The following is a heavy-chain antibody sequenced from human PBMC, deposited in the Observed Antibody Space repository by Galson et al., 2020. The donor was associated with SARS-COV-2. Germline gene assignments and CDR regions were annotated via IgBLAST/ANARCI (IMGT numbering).Heavy chain of an antibody. CDR3: TPKHSSGWSGFDY. V-gene: IGHV3-74*01. D-gene: IGHD6-19*01. Sequence: GGSLRHSCAASGFTFSSYWMHWVRQAPGKGLVWVSRINSDGSSTSYADSVKGRFTISRDNAKNTLYLQMNSLKTEDTAVYYCTPKHSSGWSGFDYWGQGTLVTVSS. J-gene: IGHJ4*02. CDR1: GFTFSSYW. CDR2: INSDGSST.